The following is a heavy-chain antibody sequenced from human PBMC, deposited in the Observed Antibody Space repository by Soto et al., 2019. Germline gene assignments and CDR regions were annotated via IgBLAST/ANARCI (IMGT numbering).Heavy chain of an antibody. CDR2: IIPTLGTT. CDR3: AGASDSTWYNWLDP. CDR1: GGNFSSNG. Sequence: SVKVSCKAPGGNFSSNGIRWVRQAPGQGLELMGGIIPTLGTTNYAHKFRGRVTITADESTGTAYMELSSLRSDDTAVYYCAGASDSTWYNWLDPWGQGTLVTVSS. J-gene: IGHJ5*02. V-gene: IGHV1-69*13. D-gene: IGHD4-4*01.